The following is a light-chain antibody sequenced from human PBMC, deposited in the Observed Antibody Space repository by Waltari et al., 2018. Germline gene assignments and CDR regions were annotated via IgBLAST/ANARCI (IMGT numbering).Light chain of an antibody. CDR2: KDT. Sequence: YELTQPPSVSVSPGQTARITCSEDAFSNQSVSLYQQKPGQAPILLIFKDTERSSGIPGRFSGSNSGTIVTLTISGVQAQDEADYYCQSTHNSGAYVVFGGGTKLTVL. V-gene: IGLV3-25*03. CDR1: AFSNQS. J-gene: IGLJ2*01. CDR3: QSTHNSGAYVV.